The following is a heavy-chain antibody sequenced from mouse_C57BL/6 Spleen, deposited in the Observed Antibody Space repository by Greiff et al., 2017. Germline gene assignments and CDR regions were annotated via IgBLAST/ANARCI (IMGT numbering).Heavy chain of an antibody. Sequence: QVQLQQPGAELVRPRTSVQLSCKASGYTFTSYWMHWVKQRPGQGLEWIGVIDPSDSYTNYNQKFKGKATLTVDTSSSTAYMQLSSLTSEDSAVYYCAGTGTKFAYWGQGTLVTVSA. CDR1: GYTFTSYW. CDR3: AGTGTKFAY. V-gene: IGHV1-59*01. CDR2: IDPSDSYT. D-gene: IGHD4-1*01. J-gene: IGHJ3*01.